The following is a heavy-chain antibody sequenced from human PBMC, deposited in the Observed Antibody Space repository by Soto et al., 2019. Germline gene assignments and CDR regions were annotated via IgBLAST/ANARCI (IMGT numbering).Heavy chain of an antibody. CDR3: ARDAGFGELFDFYYYGMDV. CDR1: GGTFSSYA. D-gene: IGHD3-10*01. CDR2: IIPIFGTA. Sequence: ASVKVSCKASGGTFSSYAISWVRQAPGQGLEWMGGIIPIFGTANYAQKFQGRVTITADESTSTAYMELSSLRSEDTAVYYCARDAGFGELFDFYYYGMDVWGQGTTVTVSS. J-gene: IGHJ6*02. V-gene: IGHV1-69*13.